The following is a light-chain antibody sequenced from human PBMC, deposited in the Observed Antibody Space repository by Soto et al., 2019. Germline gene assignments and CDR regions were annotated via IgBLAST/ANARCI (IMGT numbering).Light chain of an antibody. CDR1: QIISSW. CDR2: DAS. J-gene: IGKJ5*01. V-gene: IGKV1-5*01. Sequence: DIQMTQSPSTLSASVVDRVTITFRASQIISSWLAWYQQKPGKAPKLLIYDASSLESGVPSRLSGSGSGTEFTLTISGLQPDDFAIYYCQQFNSYPITFGQGTRLEIK. CDR3: QQFNSYPIT.